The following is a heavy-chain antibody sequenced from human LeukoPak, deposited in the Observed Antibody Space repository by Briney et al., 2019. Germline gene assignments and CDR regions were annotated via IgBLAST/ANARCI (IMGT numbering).Heavy chain of an antibody. CDR3: ARDHSSSSGWFDP. CDR2: ISSSSGKT. J-gene: IGHJ5*02. D-gene: IGHD6-6*01. V-gene: IGHV1-18*01. CDR1: AYTFISYG. Sequence: GASVKVSCKSSAYTFISYGISWLRQAPGQGLEWVGWISSSSGKTNSAQKFQGRVTMTTDTSTSTAYMELRSLRFDDTALYYCARDHSSSSGWFDPWGQGTLVTVSS.